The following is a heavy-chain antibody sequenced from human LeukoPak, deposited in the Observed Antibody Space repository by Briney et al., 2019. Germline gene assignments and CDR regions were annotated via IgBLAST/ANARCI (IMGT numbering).Heavy chain of an antibody. V-gene: IGHV1-69*13. CDR1: GGTFSSYA. J-gene: IGHJ4*02. CDR2: IIPIFGTA. D-gene: IGHD3-22*01. CDR3: ARGTYYDSRGYSGVRLFDY. Sequence: GASVKVSCKASGGTFSSYAISWVRQAPGQGLEWMGGIIPIFGTANYAQKFQGRVTITADESTSTAYMELSSLRSEDTAVYYCARGTYYDSRGYSGVRLFDYWGQGTMVTVSS.